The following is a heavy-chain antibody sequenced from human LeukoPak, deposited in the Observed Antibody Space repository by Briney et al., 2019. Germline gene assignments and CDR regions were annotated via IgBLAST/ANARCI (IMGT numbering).Heavy chain of an antibody. V-gene: IGHV4-39*01. CDR2: IYYSGHT. D-gene: IGHD1-1*01. CDR3: ARHENRNDGFDY. CDR1: GGSISRSSYY. Sequence: SETLSLTCIVSGGSISRSSYYWGWIRQPPGKGLEWIGSIYYSGHTYYNPSLKSRVTISVDRSKNQFSLKLSSVTAADTAVYYCARHENRNDGFDYWGQGTLVTVSS. J-gene: IGHJ4*02.